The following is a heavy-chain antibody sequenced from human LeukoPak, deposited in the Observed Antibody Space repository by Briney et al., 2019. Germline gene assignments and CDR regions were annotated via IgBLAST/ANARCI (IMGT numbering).Heavy chain of an antibody. V-gene: IGHV4-34*01. Sequence: SETLSLTCAVYGGSFSGYYWSWIRQPPGKGLEWIGEINHSGSTNYNPSLKSRVTISVDTSKNQFSLKLSSVTAADTAVYYCARVGSSWYEDYFDYWGQRTPVTVSS. D-gene: IGHD6-13*01. CDR3: ARVGSSWYEDYFDY. J-gene: IGHJ4*02. CDR1: GGSFSGYY. CDR2: INHSGST.